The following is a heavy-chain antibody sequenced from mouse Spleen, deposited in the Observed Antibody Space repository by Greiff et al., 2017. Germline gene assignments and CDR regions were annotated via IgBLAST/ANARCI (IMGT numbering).Heavy chain of an antibody. D-gene: IGHD4-1*01. CDR1: GYTFSSYW. V-gene: IGHV1-9*01. CDR2: ILPGSGST. Sequence: QVQLQQSGAELMKPGASVKISCKATGYTFSSYWIEWVKQRPGHGLEWIGEILPGSGSTNYNEKFKGKATFTADTSSNTAYMQLSSLTSEDSAVYYCARAITGTGYYAMDYWGQGTSVTVSS. J-gene: IGHJ4*01. CDR3: ARAITGTGYYAMDY.